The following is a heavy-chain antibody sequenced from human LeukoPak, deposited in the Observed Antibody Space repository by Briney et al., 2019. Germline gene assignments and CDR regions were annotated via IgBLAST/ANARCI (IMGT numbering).Heavy chain of an antibody. CDR3: ARFRNVRRGSDGYFFDY. CDR1: GFTFSNYA. V-gene: IGHV3-30*04. CDR2: ISYDGNIE. Sequence: PGRSLRLSCAASGFTFSNYAMHWIHQAPGKGLQWVAVISYDGNIEYYTDSVKGRFNISRDNSNSALYLQMNGLRTEDTAVYYCARFRNVRRGSDGYFFDYWGQGTLVTVSS. D-gene: IGHD5-12*01. J-gene: IGHJ4*02.